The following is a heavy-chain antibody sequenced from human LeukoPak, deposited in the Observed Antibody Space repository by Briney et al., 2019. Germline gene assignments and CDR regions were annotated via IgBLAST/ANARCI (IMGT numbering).Heavy chain of an antibody. V-gene: IGHV1-69*06. CDR3: ARGEGVNYRYSGFGYFNAVDY. D-gene: IGHD3-16*02. Sequence: GASVKVSCKASGGTFSSYAISWVRQAPGQGLEWMGGIIPIFGTANYAQKFQGRVTITADKSTSTAYMELSSLRSEDTAVYYCARGEGVNYRYSGFGYFNAVDYWGQGTLVTVSS. CDR1: GGTFSSYA. J-gene: IGHJ4*02. CDR2: IIPIFGTA.